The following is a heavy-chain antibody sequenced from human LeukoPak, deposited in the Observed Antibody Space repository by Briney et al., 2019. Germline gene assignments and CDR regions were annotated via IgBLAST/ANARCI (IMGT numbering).Heavy chain of an antibody. CDR3: AGVGGETWDYGDYLGAENAFDI. J-gene: IGHJ3*02. CDR1: GFTVSSNY. CDR2: IYSGGSS. D-gene: IGHD4-17*01. V-gene: IGHV3-66*01. Sequence: PGGSLRLSCAASGFTVSSNYMSWVRQAPGKGLEWVSVIYSGGSSYYADSVKGRFTISRDNSKNTLYLQMNSLRAEDTAVYYCAGVGGETWDYGDYLGAENAFDIWGQGTMVTVSS.